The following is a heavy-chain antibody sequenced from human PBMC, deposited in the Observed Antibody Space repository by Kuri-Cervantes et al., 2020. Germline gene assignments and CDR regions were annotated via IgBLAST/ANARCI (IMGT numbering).Heavy chain of an antibody. D-gene: IGHD2-8*01. CDR3: ARGPENTNGFYFDY. CDR1: GGSISSSSYY. Sequence: ESLKISCTVSGGSISSSSYYWGWIRQPPGKGLEWIGEINHSGSTDYNPSLKSRVTISIDTSKNQFSLKLSSVTAADTALYYCARGPENTNGFYFDYWGQGALVTVSS. CDR2: INHSGST. J-gene: IGHJ4*02. V-gene: IGHV4-39*07.